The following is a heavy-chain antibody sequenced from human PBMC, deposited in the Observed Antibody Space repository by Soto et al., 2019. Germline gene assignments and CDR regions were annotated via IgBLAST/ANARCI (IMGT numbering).Heavy chain of an antibody. CDR1: GFTFSSYS. V-gene: IGHV3-21*01. D-gene: IGHD5-12*01. CDR3: ARDFVDIVATIFSTASPFDY. Sequence: GGSLRLSCAASGFTFSSYSMNWVRQAPGKGLEWVSSISSSSSYIYYADSVKGRFTISRDNAKNSLYLQMNSLRAEDTAVYYCARDFVDIVATIFSTASPFDYWGQGTLVTVSS. CDR2: ISSSSSYI. J-gene: IGHJ4*02.